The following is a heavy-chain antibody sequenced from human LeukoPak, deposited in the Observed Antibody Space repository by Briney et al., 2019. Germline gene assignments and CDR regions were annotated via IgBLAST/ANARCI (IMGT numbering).Heavy chain of an antibody. CDR1: GGSISGYY. Sequence: SETLSLSCTVSGGSISGYYWSWIRHPAGKGLEWIGRIYTSGSTNYNPSLKSRVTMSVDTSKNQFSLKLSSVTAADTAVYYSARGVATSYYYYMDVWGKGTTVTVSS. V-gene: IGHV4-4*07. D-gene: IGHD5-12*01. CDR2: IYTSGST. CDR3: ARGVATSYYYYMDV. J-gene: IGHJ6*03.